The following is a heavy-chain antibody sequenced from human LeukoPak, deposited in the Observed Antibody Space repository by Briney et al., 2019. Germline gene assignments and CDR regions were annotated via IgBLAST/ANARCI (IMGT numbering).Heavy chain of an antibody. D-gene: IGHD6-13*01. CDR2: TYYRSNWYH. CDR1: GDSVSSNSAA. CDR3: VRDAGIGLDAFDI. V-gene: IGHV6-1*01. Sequence: SQTLSLTCAISGDSVSSNSAAWNWIRQSPSRGLEWLGRTYYRSNWYHDYAISVKSRITINPDTSKNQFSLQLNSVTPEDTAVYCCVRDAGIGLDAFDIWGQGTMVTVSS. J-gene: IGHJ3*02.